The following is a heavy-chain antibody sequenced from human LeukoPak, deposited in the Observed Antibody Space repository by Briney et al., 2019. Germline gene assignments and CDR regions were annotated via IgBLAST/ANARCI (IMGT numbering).Heavy chain of an antibody. Sequence: ASVKVSCKASGGTFSNYAISWVRQAPGQGLEWMGGIIPIFGTTNYAQKFQGRVTITADKSTSTAYMELSSLRAEDTAVYYCAKSPYSGSYYVHFQHWGQGTLVTVSS. V-gene: IGHV1-69*06. J-gene: IGHJ1*01. CDR3: AKSPYSGSYYVHFQH. CDR1: GGTFSNYA. CDR2: IIPIFGTT. D-gene: IGHD1-26*01.